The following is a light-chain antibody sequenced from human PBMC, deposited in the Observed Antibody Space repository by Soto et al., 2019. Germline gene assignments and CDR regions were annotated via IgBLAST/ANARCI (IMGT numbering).Light chain of an antibody. CDR2: AAS. V-gene: IGKV1-12*01. CDR3: QQADTFPLT. J-gene: IGKJ4*01. CDR1: QGISSW. Sequence: DIQMTQSPSSVSASVGDRVTITCRASQGISSWVAWYQQKPGKAPNLLIYAASKLQSGVPSSFSGRGSGTEFTLTISSLQPEDFATYYCQQADTFPLTFGGGTKVEIK.